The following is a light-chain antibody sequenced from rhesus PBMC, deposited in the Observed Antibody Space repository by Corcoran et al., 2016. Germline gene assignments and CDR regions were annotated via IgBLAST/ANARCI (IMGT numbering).Light chain of an antibody. V-gene: IGKV1-69*01. CDR2: RAS. J-gene: IGKJ4*01. CDR3: QQYDDSPLT. Sequence: DIQMTQSPSSLSASVGDRVTITCRASQGISNWLAGYQQKPGKAPNLLIYRASNLETGGPSRFRGSGSGTDFTLPISSLQSEDIATYYCQQYDDSPLTFGGGTKVDLK. CDR1: QGISNW.